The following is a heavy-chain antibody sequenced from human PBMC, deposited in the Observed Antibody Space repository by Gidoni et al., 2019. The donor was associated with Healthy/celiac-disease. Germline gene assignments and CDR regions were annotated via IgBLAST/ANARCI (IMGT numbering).Heavy chain of an antibody. CDR1: GGPLSRGDYY. Sequence: QVQLQESGPGLVTPSQTLSLTCTISGGPLSRGDYYWSWIRQPPGKGLEWIGYIYYSGSTYYNPSLKSRVTISVDTSKNQFSLKLSSVTAADTAVYYCARYYDILTGQYFDYWGQGTLVTVSS. V-gene: IGHV4-30-4*01. D-gene: IGHD3-9*01. CDR3: ARYYDILTGQYFDY. CDR2: IYYSGST. J-gene: IGHJ4*02.